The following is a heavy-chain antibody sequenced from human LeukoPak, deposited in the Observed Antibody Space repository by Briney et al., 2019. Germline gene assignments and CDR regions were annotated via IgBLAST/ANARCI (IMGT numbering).Heavy chain of an antibody. CDR1: GFTFSSYS. D-gene: IGHD2-15*01. J-gene: IGHJ5*02. V-gene: IGHV3-33*08. CDR2: IWYDGSNK. Sequence: GGSLRLSCAASGFTFSSYSMNWVRQAPGKGLEWVAVIWYDGSNKYYADSVKGRFTISRDNSKNTLYLQMNSLRAEDTAVYYCATMQAVVVAAMTYNWFDPWGRGTLVTVSS. CDR3: ATMQAVVVAAMTYNWFDP.